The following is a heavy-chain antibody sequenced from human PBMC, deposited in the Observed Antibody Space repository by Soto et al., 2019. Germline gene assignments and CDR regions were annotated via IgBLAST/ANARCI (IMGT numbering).Heavy chain of an antibody. V-gene: IGHV4-59*01. CDR1: GGSINNYY. CDR3: ARRYGGNFDY. J-gene: IGHJ4*02. CDR2: IYYSGST. D-gene: IGHD1-26*01. Sequence: QVQLQGSGPGLVKPSETLSLTCTVSGGSINNYYWSWIRQPPGKGLEWIGYIYYSGSTNYNPSLKSRVTISVDTSKNQFSLKLSSVTAADTAVYYCARRYGGNFDYWGQGTLVTVSS.